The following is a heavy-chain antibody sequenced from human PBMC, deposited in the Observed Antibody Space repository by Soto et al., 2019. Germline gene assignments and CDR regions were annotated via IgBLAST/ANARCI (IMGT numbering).Heavy chain of an antibody. CDR2: MGYNGFT. CDR1: GGPMSNSY. CDR3: ARQGFGELHGLVDV. V-gene: IGHV4-59*08. Sequence: QVQLQESGPGLVKPSETLSLTCTISGGPMSNSYCSWFRQPPGQGLEWIGYMGYNGFTRYNPSLRSRVTISLDTSKNQFSLNLSSVTAADTALYYCARQGFGELHGLVDVWGQGTTVTVSS. J-gene: IGHJ6*02. D-gene: IGHD3-10*01.